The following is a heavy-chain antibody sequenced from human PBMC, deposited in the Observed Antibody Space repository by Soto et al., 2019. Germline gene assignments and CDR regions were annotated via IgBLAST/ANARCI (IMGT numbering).Heavy chain of an antibody. V-gene: IGHV1-69*13. J-gene: IGHJ6*02. Sequence: SVKVSCKASGGTFSSYAISWVRQAPGQGIEWMGGIIPIFGTSNYAQKFQGRVTITADESTSTAYMELSSLRSEDTAVYYCARDQITIFGVVITYYYGMDVWGQGTTVTVSS. CDR1: GGTFSSYA. CDR3: ARDQITIFGVVITYYYGMDV. D-gene: IGHD3-3*01. CDR2: IIPIFGTS.